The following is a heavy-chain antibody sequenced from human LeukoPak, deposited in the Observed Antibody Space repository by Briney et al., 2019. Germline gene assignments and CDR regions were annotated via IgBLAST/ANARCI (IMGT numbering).Heavy chain of an antibody. CDR3: ARYPGGYSGYEPYFDY. CDR1: GGSISSYY. V-gene: IGHV4-59*12. CDR2: IYYSGST. Sequence: PSETLSLTCTVSGGSISSYYWSWIRQPPGKGLEWIGYIYYSGSTNYNPSLKSRVTISVDTSKNQFSLKLSSVTAAGTAVYYCARYPGGYSGYEPYFDYWGQGTLVTVSS. J-gene: IGHJ4*02. D-gene: IGHD5-12*01.